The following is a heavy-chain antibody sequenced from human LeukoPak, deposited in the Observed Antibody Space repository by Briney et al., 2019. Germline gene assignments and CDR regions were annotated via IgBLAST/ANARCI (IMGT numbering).Heavy chain of an antibody. CDR3: ASRGSSWYGHIDY. CDR2: INHSGST. V-gene: IGHV4-34*01. D-gene: IGHD6-13*01. CDR1: GGSFSGYY. Sequence: PSETLSLTCAVYGGSFSGYYWSWIRQLPGKGLEWIGEINHSGSTNYNPPLKSRVTISVDTSKNQFSLKLSPVTAADTAVYYCASRGSSWYGHIDYWGQGTLVTVSS. J-gene: IGHJ4*02.